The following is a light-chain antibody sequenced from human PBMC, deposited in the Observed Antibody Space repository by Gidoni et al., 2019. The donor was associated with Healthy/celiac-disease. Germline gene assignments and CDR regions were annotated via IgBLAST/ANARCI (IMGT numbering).Light chain of an antibody. CDR1: QSISSY. J-gene: IGKJ1*01. V-gene: IGKV1-39*01. CDR2: AAS. Sequence: DIQMTQSPSSLSASVGDRVTITCRASQSISSYLNWYQQNPGKAPKLLIYAASSLQSGVPSRFSGSGSGTDFTLTISSLQPEDFATYYCQQSYRFXQXTKVEIK. CDR3: QQSYR.